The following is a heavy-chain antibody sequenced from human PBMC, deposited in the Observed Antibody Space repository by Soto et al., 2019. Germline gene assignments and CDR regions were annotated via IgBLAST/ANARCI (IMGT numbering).Heavy chain of an antibody. Sequence: GGSLRLSCAASGLTFSSYGMNWVRQAPEKGLEWVSSISSSSSYIYSADSVKGRFTISRDNDKNTLYLQMNSLRAEDTAVYYCARDKGLRNSSPRDYWGQGTLVTVSS. J-gene: IGHJ4*02. D-gene: IGHD6-13*01. CDR2: ISSSSSYI. CDR3: ARDKGLRNSSPRDY. V-gene: IGHV3-21*01. CDR1: GLTFSSYG.